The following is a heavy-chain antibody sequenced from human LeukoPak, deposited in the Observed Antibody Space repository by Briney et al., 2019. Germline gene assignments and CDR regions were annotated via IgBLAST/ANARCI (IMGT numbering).Heavy chain of an antibody. D-gene: IGHD5-24*01. CDR3: ARGGRDGYNYLWWFDP. CDR1: GGSISSSSYY. V-gene: IGHV4-39*07. J-gene: IGHJ5*02. CDR2: IYYSGST. Sequence: SETLSLTCTVSGGSISSSSYYWGWIRQPPGKGLEWIGSIYYSGSTNYNPSLKSRVTISVDTSKNQFSLKLSSVTAADTAVYYCARGGRDGYNYLWWFDPWGQGTLVTVSS.